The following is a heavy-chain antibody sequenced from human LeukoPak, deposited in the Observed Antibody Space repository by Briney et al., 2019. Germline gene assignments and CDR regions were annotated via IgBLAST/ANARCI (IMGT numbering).Heavy chain of an antibody. Sequence: SETLSLTCTVSGGSISSYYWSWIRQPPGKGLEWIGYIYTSGSTNYNPSLKSRVTISVDTSKNQFSLKLSSVTAADTAVYYCARAFITIFGVVIDAFDIWGQGTMVTVSS. CDR2: IYTSGST. J-gene: IGHJ3*02. CDR1: GGSISSYY. CDR3: ARAFITIFGVVIDAFDI. V-gene: IGHV4-4*09. D-gene: IGHD3-3*01.